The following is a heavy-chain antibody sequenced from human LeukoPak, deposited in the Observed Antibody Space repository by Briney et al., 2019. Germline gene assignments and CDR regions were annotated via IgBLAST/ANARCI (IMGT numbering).Heavy chain of an antibody. Sequence: SETLSLTCAVYGGSFSGYYWSWIRQPPGKGLEWIGEINHSGSTNYNPSLKSRVTISVDTSKNQFSLKLSSVTAADTAVYYCARRGSSWHVYYYYYYMDAWGKGTTVTISS. CDR2: INHSGST. D-gene: IGHD6-13*01. CDR3: ARRGSSWHVYYYYYYMDA. J-gene: IGHJ6*03. CDR1: GGSFSGYY. V-gene: IGHV4-34*01.